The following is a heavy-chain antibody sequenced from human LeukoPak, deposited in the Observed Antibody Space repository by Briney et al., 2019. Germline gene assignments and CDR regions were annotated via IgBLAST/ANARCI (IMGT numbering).Heavy chain of an antibody. CDR3: ARDRSLRRNYFDY. CDR1: GYTFTGYY. CDR2: INPNSGGT. V-gene: IGHV1-2*02. J-gene: IGHJ4*02. Sequence: ASVKVSCKASGYTFTGYYMHWVRQAPGQGLEWMGWINPNSGGTNYAQKLQGRVTMTTDTSTSTAYMELRSLRSDDTAVYYCARDRSLRRNYFDYWGRGTLVTVSS.